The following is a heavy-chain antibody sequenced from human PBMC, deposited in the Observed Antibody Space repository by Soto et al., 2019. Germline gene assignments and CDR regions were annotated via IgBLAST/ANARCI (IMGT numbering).Heavy chain of an antibody. CDR1: GGTFSSYA. J-gene: IGHJ4*02. Sequence: QVQLVQSGAEVKKPGSSVKVSCKASGGTFSSYAISWVRQAPGQGLEWMGGIIPIFGTANYAQKFQGRVTITADESTSTAYTEAGSPRVGGPAGDYWARGDYSEGGSMFASSGQGSLVTVSS. D-gene: IGHD2-15*01. V-gene: IGHV1-69*12. CDR2: IIPIFGTA. CDR3: ARGDYSEGGSMFAS.